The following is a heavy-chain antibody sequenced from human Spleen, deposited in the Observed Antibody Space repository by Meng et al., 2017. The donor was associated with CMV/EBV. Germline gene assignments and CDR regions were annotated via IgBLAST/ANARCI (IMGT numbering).Heavy chain of an antibody. CDR2: INHSGST. CDR1: GGSFSGYY. CDR3: ARGPTARRKAWFDP. Sequence: QVQLQQRGAGLLKPSETLSLTCAVYGGSFSGYYWSWIRQPPGKGLEWIGEINHSGSTNYNPSLKSRVTISVDTSKNQFSLKLSSVTAADTAVYYCARGPTARRKAWFDPWGQGTLVTVSS. J-gene: IGHJ5*02. V-gene: IGHV4-34*01. D-gene: IGHD6-25*01.